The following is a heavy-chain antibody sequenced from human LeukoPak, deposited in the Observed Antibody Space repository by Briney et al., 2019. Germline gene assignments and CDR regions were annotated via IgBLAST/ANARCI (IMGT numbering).Heavy chain of an antibody. CDR3: ARDMSYCGGDCFSGSGVGFDY. D-gene: IGHD2-21*01. J-gene: IGHJ4*02. CDR2: ISAYNGNT. CDR1: GYTFTSYG. Sequence: ASVKVSCKASGYTFTSYGISWVRQAPGQGLEWMGWISAYNGNTNYAQKLQGRVTMTTDTSTSTAYMELRSLRSDDTAVYYCARDMSYCGGDCFSGSGVGFDYWGQGTLVTVSS. V-gene: IGHV1-18*01.